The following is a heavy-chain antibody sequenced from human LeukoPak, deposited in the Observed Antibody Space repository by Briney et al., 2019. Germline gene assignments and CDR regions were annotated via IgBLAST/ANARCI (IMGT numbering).Heavy chain of an antibody. J-gene: IGHJ4*02. V-gene: IGHV4-59*08. Sequence: SETLSPTCIVVGDSISTDYWSWIRQSPGKGLEWIGYINYNGNTEYNPSLKSRVTISVHRSKNRVSLKMKYVIAADTAMYYWASFDCISDRFYNYWGLGTLVTVSS. D-gene: IGHD2-21*01. CDR2: INYNGNT. CDR1: GDSISTDY. CDR3: ASFDCISDRFYNY.